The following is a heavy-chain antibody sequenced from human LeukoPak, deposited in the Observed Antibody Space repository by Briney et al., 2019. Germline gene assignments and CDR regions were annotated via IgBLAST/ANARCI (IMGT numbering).Heavy chain of an antibody. CDR1: GLTFNNYA. CDR3: ARDSGSYGYYYYYMDV. Sequence: PGGSLRLSCAVSGLTFNNYAMSWVRQAPGKGLEWVSGISGRGASKYYADSVKGRFTISRDNSKNTLYLQMNSLRAEDTAVYYCARDSGSYGYYYYYMDVWGKGTTVTVSS. CDR2: ISGRGASK. V-gene: IGHV3-23*01. J-gene: IGHJ6*03. D-gene: IGHD1-26*01.